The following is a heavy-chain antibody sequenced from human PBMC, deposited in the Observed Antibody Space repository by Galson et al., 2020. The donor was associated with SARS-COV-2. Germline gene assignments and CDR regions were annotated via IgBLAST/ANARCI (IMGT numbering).Heavy chain of an antibody. CDR2: ISPYNSDT. CDR3: ARSLSLGDCSGGSCFFY. Sequence: ASVKVSCKASGYTFTTFYIPWVRQAPGQGLEWMGKISPYNSDTNYTQKLQGRVTMTTDTVTSTAYMELRSLTSDDTAVYYCARSLSLGDCSGGSCFFYWGQGTLVTVSS. J-gene: IGHJ4*02. V-gene: IGHV1-18*01. CDR1: GYTFTTFY. D-gene: IGHD2-15*01.